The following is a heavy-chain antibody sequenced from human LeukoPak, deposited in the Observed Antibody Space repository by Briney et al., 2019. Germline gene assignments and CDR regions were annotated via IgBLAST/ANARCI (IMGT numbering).Heavy chain of an antibody. V-gene: IGHV4-30-2*01. CDR2: IYHSGST. CDR1: GGSISSGGYS. J-gene: IGHJ3*02. D-gene: IGHD3-10*01. Sequence: SQTLSLTCAVSGGSISSGGYSWSWLRQPPGKGLEWIGYIYHSGSTYYNPSLKSRVTISVDRSKNQFSLKLSSVTAADTAVYYCARTMVKRDAFDIWGQGTMVTVSS. CDR3: ARTMVKRDAFDI.